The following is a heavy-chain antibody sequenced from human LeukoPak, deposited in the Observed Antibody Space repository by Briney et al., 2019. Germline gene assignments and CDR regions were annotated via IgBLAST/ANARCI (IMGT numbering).Heavy chain of an antibody. V-gene: IGHV3-7*01. Sequence: PGGSLRLSCAASEFTFCSYWMSWVRQAPGKGLEWGANIKQDGGQIYYLESVKGRFTVSRDNAKNSLYLQMNSLRAEDTAVYYCARLGARQMLEYWGQGTLVTVSS. CDR2: IKQDGGQI. CDR3: ARLGARQMLEY. J-gene: IGHJ4*02. D-gene: IGHD4-17*01. CDR1: EFTFCSYW.